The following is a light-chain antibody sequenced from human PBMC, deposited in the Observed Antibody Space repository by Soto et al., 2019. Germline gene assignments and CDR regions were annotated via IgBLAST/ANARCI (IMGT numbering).Light chain of an antibody. V-gene: IGLV2-23*02. CDR1: NSDVGRYNL. Sequence: QSVLTQPASVSGSPGQSITISCTGTNSDVGRYNLVSWYQQRPGQAPQVLIYEVTKRPSGVSDRFSGSKSGNTASLTISGLQXEDEGEYFCCSYASSTTYVIFGGGTK. CDR3: CSYASSTTYVI. CDR2: EVT. J-gene: IGLJ2*01.